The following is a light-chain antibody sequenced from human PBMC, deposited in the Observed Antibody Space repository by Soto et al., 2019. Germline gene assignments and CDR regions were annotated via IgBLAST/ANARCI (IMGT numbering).Light chain of an antibody. CDR3: QQYDNLPT. CDR1: QDIRNY. V-gene: IGKV1-33*01. J-gene: IGKJ5*01. Sequence: IQLTQSPSSLSSSVGDRVTLSCQASQDIRNYLTWYQQKPGNAPELLIYAASNLETGVPSRLSGSGSGTDFTFTISSLQPEDTATYYCQQYDNLPTFGQGTRLEIK. CDR2: AAS.